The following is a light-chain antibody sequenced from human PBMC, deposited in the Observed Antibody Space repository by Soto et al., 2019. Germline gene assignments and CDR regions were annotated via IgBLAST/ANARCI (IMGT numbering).Light chain of an antibody. J-gene: IGKJ1*01. CDR3: QQYGSPRWT. Sequence: EIGFTQSPGTLSFSPGERVTLSCRASQSISSNYLAWYQQIPGQAPRLLIYGASSRATGIPGRFSGSGSGTDFTLSISRLEPEDSAVYYCQQYGSPRWTFGQGTKVDIK. CDR1: QSISSNY. V-gene: IGKV3-20*01. CDR2: GAS.